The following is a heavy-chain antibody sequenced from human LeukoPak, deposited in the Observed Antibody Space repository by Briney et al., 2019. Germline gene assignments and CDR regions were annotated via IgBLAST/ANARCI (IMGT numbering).Heavy chain of an antibody. Sequence: PGGSLRLSCATSGFTFNDHYLGWVRQAPGRGLEWVGRTLNRRGSYTTEYAASVKGRFTISRDNAKNSLYLQMNSLRAEDTAVYYCAELGITMIGGVWGKGTTVTISS. D-gene: IGHD3-10*02. CDR1: GFTFNDHY. CDR3: AELGITMIGGV. V-gene: IGHV3-72*01. CDR2: TLNRRGSYTT. J-gene: IGHJ6*04.